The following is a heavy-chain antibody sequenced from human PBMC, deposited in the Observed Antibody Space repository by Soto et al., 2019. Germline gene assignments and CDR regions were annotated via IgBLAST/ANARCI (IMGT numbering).Heavy chain of an antibody. J-gene: IGHJ4*02. CDR2: IWYDGSNK. Sequence: QVQLVESGGGVVQPGRSLRLSCAASGFTFSSYGMHWVRQAPGKGLEWVAVIWYDGSNKYYADSVKGRFTISRDNSKNTLYLQMNSLRAEDTAVYYCARAYSGYEFDYWGQGTLVTVSS. CDR3: ARAYSGYEFDY. V-gene: IGHV3-33*01. D-gene: IGHD5-12*01. CDR1: GFTFSSYG.